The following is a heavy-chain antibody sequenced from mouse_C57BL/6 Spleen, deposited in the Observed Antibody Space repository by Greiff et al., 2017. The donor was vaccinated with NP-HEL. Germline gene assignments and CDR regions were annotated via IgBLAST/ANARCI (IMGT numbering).Heavy chain of an antibody. Sequence: QVQLQQPGAELVMPGASVKLSCKASGYTFTSYWMHWVKQRPGQGLEWIGEIDPSDSYTNYNQKFKGKSTLTVDKSSSTAYMQLSSLTSEDSAVYYCASHYYGSSSLDYWGQGTTLTVSS. CDR3: ASHYYGSSSLDY. CDR2: IDPSDSYT. CDR1: GYTFTSYW. J-gene: IGHJ2*01. D-gene: IGHD1-1*01. V-gene: IGHV1-69*01.